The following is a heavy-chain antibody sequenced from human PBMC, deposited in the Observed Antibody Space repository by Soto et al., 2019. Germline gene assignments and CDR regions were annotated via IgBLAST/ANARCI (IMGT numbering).Heavy chain of an antibody. J-gene: IGHJ5*02. Sequence: SETLSLTCTVSGGPISSDSYYWGWIRQSPEKGFEWIASISYFGSTYYSPTLKSRLLISVDTSKSQFSLKLSSVTAADTAVYYCAQIPQNSGSYSGKPNWFDPWGQGTLVTVSS. CDR3: AQIPQNSGSYSGKPNWFDP. CDR1: GGPISSDSYY. CDR2: ISYFGST. V-gene: IGHV4-39*01. D-gene: IGHD1-26*01.